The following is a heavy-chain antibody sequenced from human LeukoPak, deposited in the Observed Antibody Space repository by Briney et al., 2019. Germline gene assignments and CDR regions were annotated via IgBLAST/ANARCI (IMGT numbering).Heavy chain of an antibody. J-gene: IGHJ4*02. CDR3: AKELHDYVWGSIPH. CDR1: GGSISSYY. Sequence: ETLSLTCTVSGGSISSYYWSWIRQAPGKGLEWVSAISGSGGSTYYADSVKGRFTISRDNSKNTLYLQMNSLRAEDTAVYYCAKELHDYVWGSIPHWGQGTLVTVSS. D-gene: IGHD3-16*01. V-gene: IGHV3-23*01. CDR2: ISGSGGST.